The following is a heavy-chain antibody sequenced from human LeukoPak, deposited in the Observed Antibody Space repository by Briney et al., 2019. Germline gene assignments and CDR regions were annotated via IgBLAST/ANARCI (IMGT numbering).Heavy chain of an antibody. V-gene: IGHV3-66*01. Sequence: GGSLRLSCAASGFTVTSNYMSWVRQAPGKGLGWVSLIYSSGSTYYTASVKGRFTISRDNSKNTLYLQMNSLRVEDTAVYYCARDLRGRYSYGFDYWGQGTLVTVSS. CDR2: IYSSGST. CDR3: ARDLRGRYSYGFDY. D-gene: IGHD5-18*01. J-gene: IGHJ4*02. CDR1: GFTVTSNY.